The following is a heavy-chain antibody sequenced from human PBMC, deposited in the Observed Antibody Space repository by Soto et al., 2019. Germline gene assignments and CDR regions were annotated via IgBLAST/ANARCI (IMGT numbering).Heavy chain of an antibody. CDR1: GFSFGSHG. J-gene: IGHJ4*02. CDR3: AKDLGSSIAGYGGQPGHFDL. Sequence: QVQLVESGGGVVQPGRSLRLSCAASGFSFGSHGMHWVRQAPGKGLEWVAIIWYDGSHQYYADSVKGRFTISRDNSKNTVSLQMDSLRADDTPVYYCAKDLGSSIAGYGGQPGHFDLWGQGTLVTVSS. D-gene: IGHD5-12*01. CDR2: IWYDGSHQ. V-gene: IGHV3-33*03.